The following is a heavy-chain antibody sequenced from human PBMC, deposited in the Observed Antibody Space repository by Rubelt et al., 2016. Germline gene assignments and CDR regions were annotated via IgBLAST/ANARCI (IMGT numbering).Heavy chain of an antibody. J-gene: IGHJ1*01. V-gene: IGHV3-30*02. D-gene: IGHD4-17*01. CDR2: IRYDGSNT. CDR1: GFTFRSYG. CDR3: AKPARLDYGINAEYFQH. Sequence: QVQLVESGGGVVQTGGSLRLSCAASGFTFRSYGMHWVRQAPGKGLEWVAFIRYDGSNTYYADSLKGRVTITRDNSKNTLYLQMNSLRAEDTAVYYCAKPARLDYGINAEYFQHWGQGTLVTVSS.